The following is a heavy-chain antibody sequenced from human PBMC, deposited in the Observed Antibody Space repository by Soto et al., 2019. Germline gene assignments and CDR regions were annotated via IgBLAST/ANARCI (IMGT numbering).Heavy chain of an antibody. CDR2: ISWNSGSI. Sequence: GGSLRLSCAASGFTFDDYAMHWVRQAPGKGLEWVSGISWNSGSIGYADPVKGRFTISRDNAKNSLYLQMNSLRAEDTALYYCASLGVGDWANYYYYYGMDVWGQGTTVTVSS. D-gene: IGHD2-21*02. CDR3: ASLGVGDWANYYYYYGMDV. J-gene: IGHJ6*02. CDR1: GFTFDDYA. V-gene: IGHV3-9*01.